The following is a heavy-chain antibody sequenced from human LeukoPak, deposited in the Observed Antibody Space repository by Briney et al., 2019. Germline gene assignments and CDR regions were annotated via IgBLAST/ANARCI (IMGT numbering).Heavy chain of an antibody. CDR2: ISWNSGSI. J-gene: IGHJ4*02. CDR3: AKAQDWNDESPFDY. V-gene: IGHV3-9*01. CDR1: GFTFDDYA. Sequence: SGGSLRLSCAASGFTFDDYAMHWVRQAPGKGLEWVSGISWNSGSIDYADSVKGRFTISRDNAKNSLYLQMNSLRAEDTALYYCAKAQDWNDESPFDYWGQGTLVTVSS. D-gene: IGHD1-1*01.